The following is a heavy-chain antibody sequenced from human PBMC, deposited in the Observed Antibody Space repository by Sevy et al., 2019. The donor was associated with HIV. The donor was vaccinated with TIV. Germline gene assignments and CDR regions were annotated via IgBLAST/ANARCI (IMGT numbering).Heavy chain of an antibody. CDR3: AREGGTRPHDY. V-gene: IGHV3-23*01. CDR1: GFAFYDYS. J-gene: IGHJ4*02. D-gene: IGHD2-8*01. CDR2: LSFGCGKI. Sequence: WGSLRLSCAASGFAFYDYSMSWIRQAPGKGLEWVATLSFGCGKINYADSVKGRFTISRDNSKNSFYLQMDNLRVEDTALYYCAREGGTRPHDYWGQGTRVTVSS.